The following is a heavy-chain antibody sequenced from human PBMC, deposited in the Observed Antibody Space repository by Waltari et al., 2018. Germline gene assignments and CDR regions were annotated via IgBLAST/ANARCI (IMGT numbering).Heavy chain of an antibody. D-gene: IGHD3-10*01. V-gene: IGHV3-74*01. CDR1: GFTFNTYL. CDR3: ARGGGSLDY. J-gene: IGHJ4*02. CDR2: INSEGSLI. Sequence: EVQLVESGGGLVRPGGSLRLSCSASGFTFNTYLLHWVRQAPGKGLVWVARINSEGSLISYAASVKGRFTISRDNAKNTLYLQMNSLRAEDTAVYYCARGGGSLDYWGQGTQVTVSS.